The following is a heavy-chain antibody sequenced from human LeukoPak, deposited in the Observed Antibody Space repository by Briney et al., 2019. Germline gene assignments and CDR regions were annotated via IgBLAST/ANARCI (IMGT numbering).Heavy chain of an antibody. V-gene: IGHV4-59*11. CDR3: ARGLHEGDYFDY. J-gene: IGHJ4*02. Sequence: SETLSLTCTVSGGSISSHYWSWIRQPPGKGLEWIGYIYYSGSTNYNPSLKSRVTISVDTPKNQFSLKLSSVTAADTAVYYCARGLHEGDYFDYWGQGTLVTVSS. D-gene: IGHD5-24*01. CDR1: GGSISSHY. CDR2: IYYSGST.